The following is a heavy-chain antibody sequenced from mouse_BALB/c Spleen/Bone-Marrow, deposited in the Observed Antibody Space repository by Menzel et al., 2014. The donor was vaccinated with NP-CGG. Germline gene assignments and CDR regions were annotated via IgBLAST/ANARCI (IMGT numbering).Heavy chain of an antibody. CDR1: GYTLSNYW. D-gene: IGHD3-1*01. V-gene: IGHV1-5*01. CDR2: IYPGNSDT. J-gene: IGHJ2*01. Sequence: EVQLQQSGTVLARPGAAVKMSCKASGYTLSNYWMHWVKQRPGQGLEWIGTIYPGNSDTTYNQKFKGKATLTAVTSTSTAYMELSSLTNEDSAVYYCTTLARNKFDYWGQGTTLTVSS. CDR3: TTLARNKFDY.